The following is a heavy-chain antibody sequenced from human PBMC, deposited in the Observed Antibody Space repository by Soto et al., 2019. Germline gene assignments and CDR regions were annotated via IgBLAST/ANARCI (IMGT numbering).Heavy chain of an antibody. CDR3: ARFRYDSSCRNWFDP. D-gene: IGHD3-22*01. J-gene: IGHJ5*02. V-gene: IGHV4-59*01. Sequence: GKGLEWIGDIYYSVRTNYNPFLKSRVAISVDTSKNQFSLKLSSVTAADTAVYYCARFRYDSSCRNWFDPWGEG. CDR2: IYYSVRT.